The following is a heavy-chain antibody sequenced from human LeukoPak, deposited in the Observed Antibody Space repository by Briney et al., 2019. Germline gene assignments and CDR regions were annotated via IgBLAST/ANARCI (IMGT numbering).Heavy chain of an antibody. CDR2: ISSNGGST. CDR3: VKAIKPTDSSSWYGYFQH. V-gene: IGHV3-64D*09. Sequence: GGSLRLSCSASGFTFSSYAMHWVSQAPGKGLEYVSAISSNGGSTYYADSVKGRFTISRDNSKNTLYLQMSSLRAEDTAVYYCVKAIKPTDSSSWYGYFQHWGQGTLVTVSS. CDR1: GFTFSSYA. J-gene: IGHJ1*01. D-gene: IGHD6-13*01.